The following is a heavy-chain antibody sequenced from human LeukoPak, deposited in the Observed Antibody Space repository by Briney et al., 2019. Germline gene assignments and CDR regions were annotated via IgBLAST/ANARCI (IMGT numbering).Heavy chain of an antibody. Sequence: PGGSLRLSCAASGFTFSSYGMHWVRQAPGKGLEWVAFIRSDGSYKYYADSVKGRFSISRDNSKNTLFLQMDGLRAEDMGVYYCAKDRTVFFGEFGYWGQGTLITVSS. CDR2: IRSDGSYK. CDR3: AKDRTVFFGEFGY. V-gene: IGHV3-30*02. CDR1: GFTFSSYG. J-gene: IGHJ4*02. D-gene: IGHD3-10*01.